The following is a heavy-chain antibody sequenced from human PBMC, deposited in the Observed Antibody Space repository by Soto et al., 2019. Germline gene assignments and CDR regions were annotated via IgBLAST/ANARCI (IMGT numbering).Heavy chain of an antibody. CDR3: ARERGKAAAVHFDY. J-gene: IGHJ4*02. CDR2: INSDGSST. Sequence: EVQLVESGGGLVQPGGSLRLSCAASGFTFSSYWMHWVRQAPGKGLVWVSRINSDGSSTSYADSVKGRFTISRDNAKNTLYLQMTRLRAEDTAVYYCARERGKAAAVHFDYWGQGTLVTVSS. CDR1: GFTFSSYW. V-gene: IGHV3-74*01. D-gene: IGHD6-13*01.